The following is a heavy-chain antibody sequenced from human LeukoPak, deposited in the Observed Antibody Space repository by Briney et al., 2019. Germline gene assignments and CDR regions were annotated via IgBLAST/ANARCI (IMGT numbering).Heavy chain of an antibody. D-gene: IGHD2-21*01. V-gene: IGHV3-21*01. CDR1: GFTFGSYA. J-gene: IGHJ6*02. CDR2: ITMSGDST. CDR3: ARDSLGEDYYGMDV. Sequence: PGGSLRLSCAASGFTFGSYAFNWVRQAPGKGLEWVSGITMSGDSTYYADSVKGRFTISRDNAKNSLYLQMNSLRAEDTAVYYCARDSLGEDYYGMDVWGQGTTVTVSS.